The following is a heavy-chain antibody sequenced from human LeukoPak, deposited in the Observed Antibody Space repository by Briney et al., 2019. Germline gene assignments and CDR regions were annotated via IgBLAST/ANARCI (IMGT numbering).Heavy chain of an antibody. J-gene: IGHJ1*01. CDR3: ARRLLGYCSSGSCYSGYFQH. D-gene: IGHD2-15*01. V-gene: IGHV4-34*01. CDR2: INHSGTT. Sequence: SETLSLTCAVYGGSFSGYFWSWIRQPPGKGLEWIGEINHSGTTNYNPSLKSLVTISEDTSKNQFSLKLSSVTAADTAVYYCARRLLGYCSSGSCYSGYFQHWGQGTLVTVSS. CDR1: GGSFSGYF.